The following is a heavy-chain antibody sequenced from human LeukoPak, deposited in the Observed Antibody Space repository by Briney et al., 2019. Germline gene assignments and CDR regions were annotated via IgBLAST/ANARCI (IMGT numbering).Heavy chain of an antibody. Sequence: PSETLSLTCTVSGGSISGYYWSWIRQPPGKGLEWIGYIYYCGNSDYNPSLKSRVSISVDTSKNQLSLKLSSVTAADTAVYYCARAHSNNWHVDYWGQGTLVSLSS. CDR2: IYYCGNS. CDR1: GGSISGYY. D-gene: IGHD1-1*01. J-gene: IGHJ4*02. V-gene: IGHV4-59*01. CDR3: ARAHSNNWHVDY.